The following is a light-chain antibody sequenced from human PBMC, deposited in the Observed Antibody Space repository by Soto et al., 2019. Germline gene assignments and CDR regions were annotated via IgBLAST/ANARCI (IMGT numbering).Light chain of an antibody. Sequence: DIQMTQSPSSLSASVGDRVTITCRASQGISNALAWYQQRPGKVPKLLMYAASSLQSGGPSRISGSGSSADVTLTISSRQPEDFSTYYCQQSYSTPRTFGGGTKVDIK. J-gene: IGKJ4*01. V-gene: IGKV1-39*01. CDR3: QQSYSTPRT. CDR2: AAS. CDR1: QGISNA.